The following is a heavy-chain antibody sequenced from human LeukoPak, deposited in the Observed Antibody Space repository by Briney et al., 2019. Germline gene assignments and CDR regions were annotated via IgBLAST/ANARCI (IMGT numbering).Heavy chain of an antibody. CDR1: GDSINNGRCY. D-gene: IGHD2-21*02. CDR2: AHIRGST. V-gene: IGHV4-61*02. CDR3: ARDDFDRDFDI. J-gene: IGHJ3*02. Sequence: SETLSLTCTVSGDSINNGRCYWTWIRQSAGKGLEWIGRAHIRGSTDYNPPLKSRLTISLDPSNNRFSLSLNSVTAADTALYYCARDDFDRDFDIWGQGTVVTVSS.